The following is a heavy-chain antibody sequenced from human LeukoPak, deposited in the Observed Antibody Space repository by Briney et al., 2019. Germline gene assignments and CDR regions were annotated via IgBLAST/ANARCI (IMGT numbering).Heavy chain of an antibody. CDR3: ARDVSAVGGLERPATLGY. V-gene: IGHV3-7*01. D-gene: IGHD1-1*01. CDR2: MRQDGNEK. J-gene: IGHJ4*02. CDR1: GFTFSSYW. Sequence: GGSLRLSCVASGFTFSSYWMTWVRQAPGKGLEWVANMRQDGNEKYYVDSVRGRFTISRDNAKNSLYLQMNSLRPEDTAVYYCARDVSAVGGLERPATLGYWGQGTLVTVSS.